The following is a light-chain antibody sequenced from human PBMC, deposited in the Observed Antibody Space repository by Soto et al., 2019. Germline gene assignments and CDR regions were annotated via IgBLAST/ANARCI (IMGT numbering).Light chain of an antibody. V-gene: IGKV1-8*01. CDR3: QQYYSYPRT. Sequence: AIRMTQSPSSFSASTGDRVTITCRASQGISSYLAGYQQKPGKAPKLLIYAASTLQSGVPSRFSGSRSGTECTLTSSCRQAEDFATYYGQQYYSYPRTFGQGTKVEIK. J-gene: IGKJ1*01. CDR1: QGISSY. CDR2: AAS.